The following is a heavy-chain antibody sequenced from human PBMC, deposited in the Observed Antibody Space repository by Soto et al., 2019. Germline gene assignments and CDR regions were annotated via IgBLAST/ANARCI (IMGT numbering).Heavy chain of an antibody. CDR3: ARDGRLVARGFTYYYGMDV. Sequence: QVQLQESGPGLVKPSETLSLPCTVSGGSLSDYYWKWVRQPPGKGLEWLGYINYSGSTNYNPSLESRVTISIDTSKNRFFLKLSSVTAADTAVYFCARDGRLVARGFTYYYGMDVWGQGTTVTVSS. CDR2: INYSGST. CDR1: GGSLSDYY. V-gene: IGHV4-59*01. J-gene: IGHJ6*02. D-gene: IGHD3-10*01.